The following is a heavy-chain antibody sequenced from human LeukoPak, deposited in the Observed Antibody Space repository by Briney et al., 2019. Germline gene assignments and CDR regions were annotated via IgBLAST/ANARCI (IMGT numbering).Heavy chain of an antibody. CDR2: INHSGST. CDR1: GGSFSGYY. CDR3: ARALGYCGSTSCYLNWFDP. Sequence: SETLSLTCAVYGGSFSGYYWSWIRQPPGKGLEWIGEINHSGSTNYNPSLKSRVTISVDTSKNQFSLKLSSVTAADTAVYYCARALGYCGSTSCYLNWFDPWGQGTLVTVSS. J-gene: IGHJ5*02. V-gene: IGHV4-34*01. D-gene: IGHD2-2*01.